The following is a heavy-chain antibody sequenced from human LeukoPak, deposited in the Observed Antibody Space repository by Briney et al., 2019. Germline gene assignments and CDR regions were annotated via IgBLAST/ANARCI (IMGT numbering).Heavy chain of an antibody. J-gene: IGHJ4*02. Sequence: SETLSLTCTVSGGSISSGGYYWSWIRQHPGKGLEWIGYICYSGSTYYNPSLKSRVTISVDTSKNQFSLKLSSVTAADTAVYYCARQVLGYCSSTSCYQGPGDKYYFDYWGQGTLVTVSS. CDR3: ARQVLGYCSSTSCYQGPGDKYYFDY. V-gene: IGHV4-31*03. D-gene: IGHD2-2*01. CDR1: GGSISSGGYY. CDR2: ICYSGST.